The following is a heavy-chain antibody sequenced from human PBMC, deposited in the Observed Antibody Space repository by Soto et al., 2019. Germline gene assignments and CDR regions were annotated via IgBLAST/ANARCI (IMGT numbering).Heavy chain of an antibody. Sequence: TGRSLRLSCAASGFTFSSYAMSWVRQAPGKGLEWVSAISGSGGSTYYADSVKGRFTISTDNSKNTLYLQMNSLRAEDTAVYYCAKDRGSGWYYFDYWGQGTLVTVSS. CDR1: GFTFSSYA. CDR3: AKDRGSGWYYFDY. J-gene: IGHJ4*02. D-gene: IGHD6-19*01. CDR2: ISGSGGST. V-gene: IGHV3-23*01.